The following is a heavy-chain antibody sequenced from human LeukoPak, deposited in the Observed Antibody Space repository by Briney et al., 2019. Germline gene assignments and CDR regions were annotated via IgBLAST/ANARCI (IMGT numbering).Heavy chain of an antibody. Sequence: AETLSLTCTVSGASISSSTNHWGWHRQPPGKGLEWLGSTYHSGSTYYNPTLKSRGTISVDASKNQYSLKLSSVTAADTAVYYCARADSGYEPFDYWGQGTLVTVSS. D-gene: IGHD5-12*01. CDR1: GASISSSTNH. V-gene: IGHV4-39*07. CDR2: TYHSGST. J-gene: IGHJ4*02. CDR3: ARADSGYEPFDY.